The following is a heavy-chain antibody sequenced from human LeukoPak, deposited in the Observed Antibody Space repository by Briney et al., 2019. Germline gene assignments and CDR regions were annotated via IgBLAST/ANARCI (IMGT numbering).Heavy chain of an antibody. CDR2: ISGSGGGT. Sequence: GGSLRLSCAASGFTFSSYAMSWVRQAPGKGLEWVSAISGSGGGTYYADSVKGRFTISRDNSKNTLYLQMNSLRAEDTAVYYCAKSGTRPPIAAAGNGWDYWGQGTLVTVSS. D-gene: IGHD6-13*01. CDR1: GFTFSSYA. J-gene: IGHJ4*02. V-gene: IGHV3-23*01. CDR3: AKSGTRPPIAAAGNGWDY.